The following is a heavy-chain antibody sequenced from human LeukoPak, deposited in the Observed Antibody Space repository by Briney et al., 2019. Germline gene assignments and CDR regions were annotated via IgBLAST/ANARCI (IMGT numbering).Heavy chain of an antibody. D-gene: IGHD1-26*01. J-gene: IGHJ6*03. Sequence: ASVKVSCKASGYTFTGYYMHWVRQATGQGLEWMGWMNPNSGNTGYAQKFQGRVTMTRNTSISTAYVELSSLRSEDTAVYYCARDGNMDVWGKGTTVTISS. CDR2: MNPNSGNT. CDR1: GYTFTGYY. CDR3: ARDGNMDV. V-gene: IGHV1-8*02.